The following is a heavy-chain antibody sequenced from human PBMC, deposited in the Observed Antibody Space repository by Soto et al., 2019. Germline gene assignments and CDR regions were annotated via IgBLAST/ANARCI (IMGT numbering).Heavy chain of an antibody. V-gene: IGHV3-13*01. D-gene: IGHD5-18*01. CDR1: GFTFSSYD. CDR2: IGTAGDT. CDR3: ARSPATDTAMVTKGYYYYGMDV. Sequence: GGSLRLSCAASGFTFSSYDMHWVRQATGKGLEWVTAIGTAGDTYYPGSVKGQFTISRENAKNSLYLQMNSLRAEDTAVYYCARSPATDTAMVTKGYYYYGMDVWGQGTTVTVSS. J-gene: IGHJ6*02.